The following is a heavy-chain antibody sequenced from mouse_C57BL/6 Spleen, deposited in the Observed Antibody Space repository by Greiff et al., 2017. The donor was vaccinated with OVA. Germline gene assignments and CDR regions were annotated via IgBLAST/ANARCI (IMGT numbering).Heavy chain of an antibody. CDR3: ARKGVTLYAMDY. D-gene: IGHD2-1*01. Sequence: VQLQQSGPGLVQPSQCLSITCTVSGFSFTSYGVHWVRQSPGKGLEWLGVIWSGGSTDYNAAFISRLSISKDNSKSQVFFKMSSLQADDTAIYYCARKGVTLYAMDYWGQGTSVTVSS. V-gene: IGHV2-2*01. CDR1: GFSFTSYG. J-gene: IGHJ4*01. CDR2: IWSGGST.